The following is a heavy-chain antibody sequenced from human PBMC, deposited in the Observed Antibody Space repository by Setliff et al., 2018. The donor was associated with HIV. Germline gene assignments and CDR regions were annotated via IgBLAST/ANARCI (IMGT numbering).Heavy chain of an antibody. CDR2: IIPILGIA. V-gene: IGHV1-69*10. D-gene: IGHD3-10*01. J-gene: IGHJ5*02. CDR1: GGTFSSYA. Sequence: SVKVSCKASGGTFSSYAISWVRQAPGQGLEWMGGIIPILGIANYAQKVQGRVTITADKSTSTAYMELSSLRSEDTAVYYCARQNRYYYVSGSCHNWFDPWGQGTLVTVSS. CDR3: ARQNRYYYVSGSCHNWFDP.